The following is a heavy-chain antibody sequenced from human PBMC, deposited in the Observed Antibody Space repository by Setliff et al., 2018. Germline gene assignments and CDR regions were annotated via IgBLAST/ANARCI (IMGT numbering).Heavy chain of an antibody. Sequence: GGSLRLSCAASGFTFSSYAMYWVRQAPGMGLEFVSALSSDGSRAYYADSVKDRFFISRDNSKNTLFLQMGSLRGEDKAVYYCARGGAFSYSYPPHHWGQGTLVTVSS. D-gene: IGHD3-16*02. J-gene: IGHJ5*02. V-gene: IGHV3-64*02. CDR1: GFTFSSYA. CDR3: ARGGAFSYSYPPHH. CDR2: LSSDGSRA.